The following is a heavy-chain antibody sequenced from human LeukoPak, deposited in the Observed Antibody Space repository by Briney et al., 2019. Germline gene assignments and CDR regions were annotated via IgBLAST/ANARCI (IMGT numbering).Heavy chain of an antibody. Sequence: PGGSLRLSCAASGFTFSSYSMSWVRQAPGKGLEWVSSISSSSSYIYSADSVKGRFTISRDNAKNSLYLQMNSLRAEDTAVYYCARDGGYWGQGTLVTVSS. CDR2: ISSSSSYI. D-gene: IGHD3-16*01. V-gene: IGHV3-21*01. CDR1: GFTFSSYS. CDR3: ARDGGY. J-gene: IGHJ4*02.